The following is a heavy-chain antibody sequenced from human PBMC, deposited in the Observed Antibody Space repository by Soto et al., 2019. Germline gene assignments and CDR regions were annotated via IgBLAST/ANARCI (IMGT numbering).Heavy chain of an antibody. J-gene: IGHJ5*02. CDR3: ARGGGCSGGSCYDWFDP. CDR2: MNPNSGNT. CDR1: GYTFTSYD. D-gene: IGHD2-15*01. Sequence: QVQLVQSGAEVKKPGASVKVSCEASGYTFTSYDINWVRQATGQGLEWMGWMNPNSGNTGYAQKFQGRVTMTRNTSISTAYMELSSLRSEDTAVYYCARGGGCSGGSCYDWFDPWGQGTLVTVSS. V-gene: IGHV1-8*01.